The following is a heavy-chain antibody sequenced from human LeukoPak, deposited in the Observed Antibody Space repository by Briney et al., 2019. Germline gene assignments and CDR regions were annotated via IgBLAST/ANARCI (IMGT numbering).Heavy chain of an antibody. CDR1: GFTFSNYA. Sequence: PGGSLRLSCAASGFTFSNYAMSWVRQAPGKGLEWVSGLSGSGGTIYYADSVKGRFTISRDNSKNTLYLQMNSLRAEDTAVYYCAKRVLPATNPTWIYPFDPWGQGTLVTVSS. CDR2: LSGSGGTI. V-gene: IGHV3-23*01. CDR3: AKRVLPATNPTWIYPFDP. D-gene: IGHD2-2*01. J-gene: IGHJ5*02.